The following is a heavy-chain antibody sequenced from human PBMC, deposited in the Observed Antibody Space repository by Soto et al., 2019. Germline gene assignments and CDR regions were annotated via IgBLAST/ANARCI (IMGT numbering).Heavy chain of an antibody. D-gene: IGHD3-10*01. V-gene: IGHV1-18*01. J-gene: IGHJ6*02. CDR1: GYTFTSYG. CDR3: ARPSGGDTRYYYYDGMDV. Sequence: QVQLVQSGAEVKKPGASVKVSCKASGYTFTSYGISWVRQAPGQGLEWMGWISAYNGNTNYAQKLQGRGTMTPDTSTTTAYMELRSLRSDDTAVYYCARPSGGDTRYYYYDGMDVWGQGTTVTVSS. CDR2: ISAYNGNT.